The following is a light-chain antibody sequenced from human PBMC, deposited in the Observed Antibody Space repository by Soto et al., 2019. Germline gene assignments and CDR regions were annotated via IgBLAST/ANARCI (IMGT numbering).Light chain of an antibody. CDR1: QSVSSY. Sequence: EIVLTQSPATLSLSPGERATLSCRASQSVSSYLAWYQQKPGQAPRLLIYDASNRATGIPARFSGSGSGTDFTLTISSLEPADFAVYYCQQRSNWPRVFGPGTKVDIK. CDR3: QQRSNWPRV. CDR2: DAS. J-gene: IGKJ3*01. V-gene: IGKV3-11*01.